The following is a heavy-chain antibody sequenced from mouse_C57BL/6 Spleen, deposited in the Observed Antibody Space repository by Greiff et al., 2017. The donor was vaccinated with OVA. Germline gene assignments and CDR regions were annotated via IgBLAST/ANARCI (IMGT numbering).Heavy chain of an antibody. V-gene: IGHV1-82*01. CDR2: IYPGDGDT. J-gene: IGHJ3*01. CDR3: ARGGNYGLAY. D-gene: IGHD2-1*01. Sequence: VQLQESGPELVKPGASVKISCKASGYAFSSSWMNWVKPRPGKGLEWIGRIYPGDGDTNYNGKFKGKATLTADKSSSTAYMQLSSLTAEDSAVYFCARGGNYGLAYWGQGTLVTVSA. CDR1: GYAFSSSW.